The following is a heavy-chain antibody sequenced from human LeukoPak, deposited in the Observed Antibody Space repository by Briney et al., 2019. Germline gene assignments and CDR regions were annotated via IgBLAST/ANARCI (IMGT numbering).Heavy chain of an antibody. CDR1: GYTFTSYG. V-gene: IGHV1-18*01. Sequence: ASVKVSCKASGYTFTSYGISWVRQAPGQGLEWMGWISAYNGNTNYAQKLQGRVTTTTDTSTSTAYMELRSLRSDDTAVYYCARDPVDQLLYGGHNWFDPWGQGTLVTVSS. D-gene: IGHD2-2*01. CDR2: ISAYNGNT. CDR3: ARDPVDQLLYGGHNWFDP. J-gene: IGHJ5*02.